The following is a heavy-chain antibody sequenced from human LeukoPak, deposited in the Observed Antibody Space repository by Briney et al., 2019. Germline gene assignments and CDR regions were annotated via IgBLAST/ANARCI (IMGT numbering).Heavy chain of an antibody. CDR1: GYTFTSYA. CDR2: IIPIFGTA. J-gene: IGHJ4*02. CDR3: ARAARRDGYNHFDY. V-gene: IGHV1-69*13. Sequence: SVKVSCKASGYTFTSYAIGWVRQAPGQGLEWMGGIIPIFGTANYAQKFQGRVTITADESTSTAYMELSSLRSEDTAVYYCARAARRDGYNHFDYWGQGTLVTVSS. D-gene: IGHD5-24*01.